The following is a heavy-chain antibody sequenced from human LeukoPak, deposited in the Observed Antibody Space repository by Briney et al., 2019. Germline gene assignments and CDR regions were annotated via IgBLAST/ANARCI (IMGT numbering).Heavy chain of an antibody. CDR3: AAPFLPAPYCSGGSCYSFSSSGP. CDR1: GGSISSSNW. D-gene: IGHD2-15*01. CDR2: IYHSGST. J-gene: IGHJ5*02. Sequence: PSGTLSLTCAVSGGSISSSNWWSWVRQPPGKGLEWIGEIYHSGSTNYNPSLKSRVTISVDKSKNQFSLKLSSVTAADTAVYYCAAPFLPAPYCSGGSCYSFSSSGPWGQGTLVTVSS. V-gene: IGHV4-4*02.